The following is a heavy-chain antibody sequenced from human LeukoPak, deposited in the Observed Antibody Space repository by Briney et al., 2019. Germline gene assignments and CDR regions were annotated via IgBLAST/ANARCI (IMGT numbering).Heavy chain of an antibody. CDR1: GYTFTGYY. J-gene: IGHJ4*02. D-gene: IGHD2-2*01. V-gene: IGHV1-18*04. Sequence: ASVKVSCKASGYTFTGYYMHWVRQAPGQGLEWMGWISAYNGNTNYAQKLQGRVTMTTDTSTSTAYMELGSLRSDDTAGYYCARDDIVVVPAARGRGGGGYWGQGTLVTVSS. CDR2: ISAYNGNT. CDR3: ARDDIVVVPAARGRGGGGY.